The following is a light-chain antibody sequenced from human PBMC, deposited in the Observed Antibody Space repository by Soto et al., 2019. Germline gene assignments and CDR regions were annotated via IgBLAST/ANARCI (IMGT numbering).Light chain of an antibody. CDR3: AAWDDSLNGVV. J-gene: IGLJ2*01. Sequence: QSVVTQPPSASGTPGQRVTIACSGSSSNIGRNTVHWYQQLPGTTPKLLIYSNDKRPSGVPDRFSGSKSGSSASLAIRGLQSEDEADYYCAAWDDSLNGVVFGGGTKLTVL. V-gene: IGLV1-44*01. CDR1: SSNIGRNT. CDR2: SND.